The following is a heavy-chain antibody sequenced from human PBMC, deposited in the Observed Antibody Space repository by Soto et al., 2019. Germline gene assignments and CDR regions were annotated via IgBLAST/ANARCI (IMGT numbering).Heavy chain of an antibody. Sequence: SETLSLTCTVSGGSISSYYWSWIRQPPGKGLEWIGYIYYSGSTNYNPSLKSRVAISVDTSKNQFSLKLSSVTAADTAVYYCARGWRHLVPNWFEPWGQGTLVTVPS. D-gene: IGHD6-6*01. CDR2: IYYSGST. CDR3: ARGWRHLVPNWFEP. CDR1: GGSISSYY. J-gene: IGHJ5*02. V-gene: IGHV4-59*01.